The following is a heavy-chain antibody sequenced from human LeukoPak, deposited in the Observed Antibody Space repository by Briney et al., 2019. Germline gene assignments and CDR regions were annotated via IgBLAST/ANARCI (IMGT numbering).Heavy chain of an antibody. D-gene: IGHD2-2*01. J-gene: IGHJ6*03. CDR2: INHSGST. CDR1: GGSISSYY. CDR3: ARGQLLRYYYHYYMDV. V-gene: IGHV4-34*01. Sequence: KPSETLSLTCTVSGGSISSYYWGWIRQPPGKGLEWIGEINHSGSTNYNPSLKSRVTISVDTSKNQFSLKLSSVTAADTAVYYCARGQLLRYYYHYYMDVWGKGTTVTVSS.